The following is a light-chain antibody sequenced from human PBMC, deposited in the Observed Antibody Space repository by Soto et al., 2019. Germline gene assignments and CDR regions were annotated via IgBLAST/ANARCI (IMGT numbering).Light chain of an antibody. CDR2: DVN. CDR3: CSYSGSNTIVV. CDR1: SSEVGGYNF. J-gene: IGLJ2*01. Sequence: QSVLTQPASVSGSPGQSITISCTGTSSEVGGYNFVSWYQQHPGKAPRLMIFDVNNRPSGVSTRFSGSKSGNTASLTISGLQAEDEADYYCCSYSGSNTIVVFGGGTKLTVL. V-gene: IGLV2-14*03.